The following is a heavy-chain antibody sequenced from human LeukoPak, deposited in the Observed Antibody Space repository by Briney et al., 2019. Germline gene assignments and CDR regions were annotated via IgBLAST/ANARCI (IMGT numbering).Heavy chain of an antibody. Sequence: SETLSLTCAVYGGSFSGYYWSWIRQPPGKGLEWIGEINHSGSTNYNPSLKSRVTISVDTSKNQFSLKLSSVTAADTAVYYCARRRLWFGDFDYWGQGTLVTVSS. V-gene: IGHV4-34*01. D-gene: IGHD3-10*01. CDR3: ARRRLWFGDFDY. CDR1: GGSFSGYY. J-gene: IGHJ4*02. CDR2: INHSGST.